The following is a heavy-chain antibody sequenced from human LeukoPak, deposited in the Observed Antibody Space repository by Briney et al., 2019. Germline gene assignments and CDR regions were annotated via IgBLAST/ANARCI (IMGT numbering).Heavy chain of an antibody. J-gene: IGHJ6*02. D-gene: IGHD6-19*01. Sequence: QPGRSLRLSCAASGFTFDDYAMHWVRQAPGKGLEWVAVIWYDGSNKYYADSVKGRFTISRDNSKNTLYLQMNSLRAEDTAVYYCAREAAPQWLVSEYGMDVWGQGTTVTVSS. CDR1: GFTFDDYA. CDR2: IWYDGSNK. V-gene: IGHV3-33*08. CDR3: AREAAPQWLVSEYGMDV.